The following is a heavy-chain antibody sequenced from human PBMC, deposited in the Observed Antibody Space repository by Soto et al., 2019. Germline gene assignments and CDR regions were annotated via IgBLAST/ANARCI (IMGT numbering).Heavy chain of an antibody. Sequence: ASVKVSCKASGYTFTSYAKHWVRQAPGQRLEWMGWINAGNGNTKYSQKFQGRVTITRDTSASTAYMELSSLRSEDTAVYYCAIMVRGTNVDYWGQGTLVTVSS. CDR3: AIMVRGTNVDY. CDR2: INAGNGNT. D-gene: IGHD3-10*01. CDR1: GYTFTSYA. J-gene: IGHJ4*02. V-gene: IGHV1-3*01.